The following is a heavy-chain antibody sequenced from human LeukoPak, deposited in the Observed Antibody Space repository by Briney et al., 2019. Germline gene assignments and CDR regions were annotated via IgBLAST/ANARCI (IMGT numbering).Heavy chain of an antibody. D-gene: IGHD3-10*01. V-gene: IGHV3-23*01. CDR2: ISGSGGST. Sequence: ETLSLTCTVSGGSISSYYWSWIRQPPGKGLEWVSAISGSGGSTYYADPVKGRFTISRDNSKNTLYLQMNSLRAEDTAVYYCAKGGTMVRGVISYWGQGTLVTVSS. CDR3: AKGGTMVRGVISY. CDR1: GGSISSYY. J-gene: IGHJ4*02.